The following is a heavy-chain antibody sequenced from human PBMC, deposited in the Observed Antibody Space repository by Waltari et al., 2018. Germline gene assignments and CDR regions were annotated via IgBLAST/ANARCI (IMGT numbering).Heavy chain of an antibody. D-gene: IGHD4-17*01. CDR1: GASVSSRIHY. Sequence: QLQLQESGPGLVKPSETLSLTCTVSGASVSSRIHYCGWIRQSPGKGLEWIGSITHWGSSYFNPSLRSRVTLLVDTSKNQFSLRVNSVTAADMALYYCARHMTTVTTSSFDYWGQGALVTVSS. V-gene: IGHV4-39*07. J-gene: IGHJ4*02. CDR3: ARHMTTVTTSSFDY. CDR2: ITHWGSS.